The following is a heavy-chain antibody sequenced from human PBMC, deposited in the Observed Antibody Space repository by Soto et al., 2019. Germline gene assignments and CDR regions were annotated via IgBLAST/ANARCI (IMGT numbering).Heavy chain of an antibody. J-gene: IGHJ6*02. V-gene: IGHV3-21*05. CDR1: GFTFSSYG. CDR3: ASEQWAGGMDV. D-gene: IGHD6-19*01. Sequence: EVQLVESGGGLVKPGGSLRLSCAASGFTFSSYGMNWVRQAPGKGLEWVSDISSSSSYIYYADSVKGRFTISRDSAKKSPYLQMSSLRAEATAVYYCASEQWAGGMDVWGQGTRVTVSS. CDR2: ISSSSSYI.